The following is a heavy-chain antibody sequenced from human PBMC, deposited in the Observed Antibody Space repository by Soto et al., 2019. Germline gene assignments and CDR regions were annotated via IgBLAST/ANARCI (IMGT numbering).Heavy chain of an antibody. CDR2: ISWNSGSI. V-gene: IGHV3-9*01. Sequence: EVQLVESGGGLVQPGRSLRLSCAASGFTFDDYAMHWVRQAPGKGLEWVSGISWNSGSIGYADSVKGRFTISSDNAKNFLYLQMNNLRAEDTALYYCATETYPLVFDLWCRGTMVTVSS. CDR3: ATETYPLVFDL. CDR1: GFTFDDYA. J-gene: IGHJ2*01. D-gene: IGHD3-10*01.